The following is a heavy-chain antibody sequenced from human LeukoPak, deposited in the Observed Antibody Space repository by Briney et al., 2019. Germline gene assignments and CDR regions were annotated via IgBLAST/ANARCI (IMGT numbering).Heavy chain of an antibody. CDR1: GFTFSSHG. Sequence: SGGSLRLSCAASGFTFSSHGMYWVRQAPGKGLEWLSFIRFNGTFRYYADSVKGRFTISRDNPKNTLYLQMYSLRPEDTAVYYCARDGYHYGSGTYMYESGPAAPDYWGQGTLVTVSS. V-gene: IGHV3-30*02. J-gene: IGHJ4*02. D-gene: IGHD3-10*01. CDR3: ARDGYHYGSGTYMYESGPAAPDY. CDR2: IRFNGTFR.